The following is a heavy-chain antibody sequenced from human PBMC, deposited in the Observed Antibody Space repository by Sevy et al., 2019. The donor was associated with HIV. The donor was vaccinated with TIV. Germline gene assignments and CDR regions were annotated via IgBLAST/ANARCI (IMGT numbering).Heavy chain of an antibody. J-gene: IGHJ3*02. CDR1: GGSFSGYY. CDR3: ARHCTGSSCSHAFDI. Sequence: SETLSLTCAVYGGSFSGYYWSWIRQPPGKGLEWIGEINHSGGTNYNPSLKSRVTISGDTSKNQFSLNLNCVTAADTAVYYCARHCTGSSCSHAFDIWGQGTMVTVSS. V-gene: IGHV4-34*01. D-gene: IGHD2-15*01. CDR2: INHSGGT.